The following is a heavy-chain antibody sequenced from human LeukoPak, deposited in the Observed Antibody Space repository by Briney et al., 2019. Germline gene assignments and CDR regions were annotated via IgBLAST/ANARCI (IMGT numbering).Heavy chain of an antibody. Sequence: PGGSLRLSCAASAFTFCSYGMHSVRQAPGKGLEWVSVISYDGSTKYYANSVKGRFTISKDNSNNTPYLQMNSLRAEDTAVYYFAKDYSDYPIRFDPGGQENLDSVSS. J-gene: IGHJ5*02. CDR3: AKDYSDYPIRFDP. D-gene: IGHD4-11*01. V-gene: IGHV3-30*18. CDR1: AFTFCSYG. CDR2: ISYDGSTK.